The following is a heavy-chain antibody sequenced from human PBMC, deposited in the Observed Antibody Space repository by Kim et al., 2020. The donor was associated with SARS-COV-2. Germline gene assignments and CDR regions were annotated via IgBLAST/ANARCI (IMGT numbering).Heavy chain of an antibody. J-gene: IGHJ4*02. V-gene: IGHV3-30*07. CDR3: ATDYHQWGHEY. CDR2: NK. Sequence: NKYYSDAVNGRFTSSRDNAQNTLYLRVNSLRAEDTAMYYCATDYHQWGHEYWGQGTLVTVSS. D-gene: IGHD1-26*01.